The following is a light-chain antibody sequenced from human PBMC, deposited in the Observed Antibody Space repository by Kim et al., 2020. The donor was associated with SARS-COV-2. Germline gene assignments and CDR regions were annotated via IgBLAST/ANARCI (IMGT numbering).Light chain of an antibody. CDR1: QSISSY. Sequence: SVGDRVTITCRASQSISSYLNWYQQKPRKAPKLLIYVASRLQSGVPSRFSGSGSGTDFTLTISSLQPEDSATYYCQQSYSTPQMYTFGQGTKLEI. CDR2: VAS. CDR3: QQSYSTPQMYT. V-gene: IGKV1-39*01. J-gene: IGKJ2*01.